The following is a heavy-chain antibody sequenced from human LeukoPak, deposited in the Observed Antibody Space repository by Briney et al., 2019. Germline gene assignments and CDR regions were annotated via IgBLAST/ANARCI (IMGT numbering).Heavy chain of an antibody. CDR2: INPNSGAT. Sequence: ASVKVSCKASGYTLTAYYLHWVRQAPGQGLEWMGWINPNSGATNYAHNFQGRVTMTRDTSISTVYMELRSLRSDDTAVYYCARDMYDISGRADYWGQGTLVTVSS. CDR3: ARDMYDISGRADY. V-gene: IGHV1-2*02. D-gene: IGHD3-22*01. CDR1: GYTLTAYY. J-gene: IGHJ4*02.